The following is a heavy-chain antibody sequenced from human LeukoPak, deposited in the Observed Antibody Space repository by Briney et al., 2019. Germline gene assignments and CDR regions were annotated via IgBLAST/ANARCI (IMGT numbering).Heavy chain of an antibody. CDR3: AKHSSGYYAFDI. J-gene: IGHJ3*02. CDR1: GGSFSGYY. D-gene: IGHD3-22*01. Sequence: SETLSLTCAVYGGSFSGYYWSWIRQPPGKGLEWIGEINHSGSTNYNPSLKSRVTISVDTSKNQFSLKLSSVTAADTAVYYCAKHSSGYYAFDIWGRGTMVTVSS. CDR2: INHSGST. V-gene: IGHV4-34*01.